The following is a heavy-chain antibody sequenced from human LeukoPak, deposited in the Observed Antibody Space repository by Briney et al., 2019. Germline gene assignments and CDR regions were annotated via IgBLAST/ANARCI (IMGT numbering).Heavy chain of an antibody. D-gene: IGHD6-13*01. CDR1: GGSISSSSYY. Sequence: SETLSLTCTVSGGSISSSSYYWGWIRQPPGKGLEWIGSIYYSGSTYYNPSLKSRVTISVDTSKNQFSLKLSSMTAADTAVYYCARLGGSSWYTRDYWGQGTLVTVSS. CDR2: IYYSGST. CDR3: ARLGGSSWYTRDY. V-gene: IGHV4-39*01. J-gene: IGHJ4*02.